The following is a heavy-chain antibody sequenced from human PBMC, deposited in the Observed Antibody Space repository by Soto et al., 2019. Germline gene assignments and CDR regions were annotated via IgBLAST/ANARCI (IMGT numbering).Heavy chain of an antibody. CDR2: VLYDGSKK. D-gene: IGHD3-16*01. Sequence: QVHLVESGGGVVQPGTSLRLSCTASGFRSSDYGMDWVRQAPGKGLEWVSRVLYDGSKKYYADSVKGRFTISRDNPRNTLYLQMDSLRADDTAVYYCVKDLALMGDYWGQGTPVTVSS. V-gene: IGHV3-30*18. J-gene: IGHJ4*02. CDR3: VKDLALMGDY. CDR1: GFRSSDYG.